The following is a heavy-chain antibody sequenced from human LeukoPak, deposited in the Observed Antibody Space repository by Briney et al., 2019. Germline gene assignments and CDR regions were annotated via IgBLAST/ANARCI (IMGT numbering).Heavy chain of an antibody. J-gene: IGHJ5*02. Sequence: SETLFLTCTVSGGSISSGDYYWSWIRQPPGKGLEWVGYIYYSGSTYYNPSLKSRVTISVDTSKNQFSLKLSSVTAADTAVYYCARSRDSTYYYDSSGSWFDPWGQGTLVTVSS. CDR2: IYYSGST. V-gene: IGHV4-30-4*01. CDR3: ARSRDSTYYYDSSGSWFDP. D-gene: IGHD3-22*01. CDR1: GGSISSGDYY.